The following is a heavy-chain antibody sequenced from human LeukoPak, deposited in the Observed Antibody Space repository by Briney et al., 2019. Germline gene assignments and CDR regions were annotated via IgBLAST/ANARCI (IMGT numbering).Heavy chain of an antibody. Sequence: SVKVSCKASGGTFSSYTISWVRQAPGQGLEWMGRITPILGIANYAQKFQGRVTITADKSTSTAYMELSSLRSEDTAVYYCAGAAYNWNDYYYYGMDVWGQGTTVTVSS. D-gene: IGHD1-20*01. CDR1: GGTFSSYT. V-gene: IGHV1-69*02. CDR3: AGAAYNWNDYYYYGMDV. CDR2: ITPILGIA. J-gene: IGHJ6*02.